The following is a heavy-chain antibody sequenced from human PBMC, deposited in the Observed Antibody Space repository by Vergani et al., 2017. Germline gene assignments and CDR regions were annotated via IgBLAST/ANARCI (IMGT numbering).Heavy chain of an antibody. CDR3: ARSYSSSWYGGWAQPNYYYYYGMDV. Sequence: EVQLLESGGGLVQPGGSLRLSCAASGFTFSSYAMSWVRQAPGKGLEWVSAISGSGGSTYYADSVKGRFTISSDNSKNTLYLQMNSLRAEDTAVYYCARSYSSSWYGGWAQPNYYYYYGMDVWGQGTTVTVSS. CDR2: ISGSGGST. CDR1: GFTFSSYA. V-gene: IGHV3-23*01. D-gene: IGHD6-13*01. J-gene: IGHJ6*02.